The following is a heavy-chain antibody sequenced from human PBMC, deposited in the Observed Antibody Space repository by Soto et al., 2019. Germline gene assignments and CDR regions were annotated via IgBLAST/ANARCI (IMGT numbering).Heavy chain of an antibody. Sequence: PSETLSLTCTVSGGSISSHYWSWIRKPPGKGLEWIGYIYYSGSANYNPSLKSRVTISVDTSKNQFSLKLSSVTAADTAVYYCARAGYDILTGYPAQKLFDYWGQGTLVTVSS. CDR2: IYYSGSA. J-gene: IGHJ4*02. D-gene: IGHD3-9*01. CDR3: ARAGYDILTGYPAQKLFDY. CDR1: GGSISSHY. V-gene: IGHV4-59*11.